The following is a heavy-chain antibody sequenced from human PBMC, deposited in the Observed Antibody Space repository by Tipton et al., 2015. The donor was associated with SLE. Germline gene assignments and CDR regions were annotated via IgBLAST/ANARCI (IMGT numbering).Heavy chain of an antibody. D-gene: IGHD3-22*01. CDR3: AASGSGYYGLGY. V-gene: IGHV3-30*04. CDR2: ISYDGSNK. CDR1: GFTFSTYD. Sequence: SLRLSCAASGFTFSTYDMHWVRQAPGKGLEWVAVISYDGSNKYYADSVKGRFTISRDNSKNTLYLQMNSLRAEDTAVYYCAASGSGYYGLGYWGQGILVTVSS. J-gene: IGHJ4*02.